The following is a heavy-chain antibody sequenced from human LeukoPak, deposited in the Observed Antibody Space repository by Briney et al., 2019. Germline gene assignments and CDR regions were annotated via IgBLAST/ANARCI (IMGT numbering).Heavy chain of an antibody. Sequence: GGSLRLSCTVSGFTFGDHAMSWVRQAPGKGLEWVGFIRSKTYGGTTEYAASVKGRFIISRDDSESIAYLQMNSLKTEDTAVYYCTRGPIQLWLYHGMDVWGHGTTVTVSS. V-gene: IGHV3-49*04. CDR2: IRSKTYGGTT. CDR1: GFTFGDHA. D-gene: IGHD5-18*01. J-gene: IGHJ6*02. CDR3: TRGPIQLWLYHGMDV.